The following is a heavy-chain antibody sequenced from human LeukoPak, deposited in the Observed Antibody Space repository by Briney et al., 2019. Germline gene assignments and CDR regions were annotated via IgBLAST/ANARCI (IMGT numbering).Heavy chain of an antibody. V-gene: IGHV3-23*01. CDR1: GHTFSSYA. Sequence: GGSLRLSCAAFGHTFSSYAMSWVRQAPGKGLEWVSAISGSGGSTYYADSVKGRFTISRDNAKNSLYLQMSSLRAEDTAVYYCARGNYHFDYWGQGTLVTVSS. J-gene: IGHJ4*02. D-gene: IGHD1-7*01. CDR2: ISGSGGST. CDR3: ARGNYHFDY.